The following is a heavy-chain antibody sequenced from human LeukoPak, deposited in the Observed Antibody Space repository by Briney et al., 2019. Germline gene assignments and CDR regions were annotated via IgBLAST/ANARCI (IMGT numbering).Heavy chain of an antibody. CDR2: ISAYNGNT. D-gene: IGHD1-26*01. V-gene: IGHV1-18*01. Sequence: GASVKVSCKASGYTFTSYGISWVRQAPGQGLEWMGWISAYNGNTNYAQKLQGRVTMTTDTSTSTAYMELRSLRSDDTAVYYCARDRSGGSYPHDAFDIWGQGTMVTVSS. CDR1: GYTFTSYG. CDR3: ARDRSGGSYPHDAFDI. J-gene: IGHJ3*02.